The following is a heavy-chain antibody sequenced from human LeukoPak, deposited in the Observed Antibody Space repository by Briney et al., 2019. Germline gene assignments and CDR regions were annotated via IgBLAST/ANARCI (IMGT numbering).Heavy chain of an antibody. CDR1: GGSISNYF. CDR3: ARPSRSISTAGAFDI. V-gene: IGHV4-59*01. CDR2: IYYTGST. J-gene: IGHJ3*02. Sequence: PSETLSLTCTVSGGSISNYFWSWIWQPPGKGLEWIGYIYYTGSTNYNPSLKSRVTISVGTSKNQFSLKLSSVTAADTAVYYCARPSRSISTAGAFDIWGQGTMVTVSS. D-gene: IGHD3-10*01.